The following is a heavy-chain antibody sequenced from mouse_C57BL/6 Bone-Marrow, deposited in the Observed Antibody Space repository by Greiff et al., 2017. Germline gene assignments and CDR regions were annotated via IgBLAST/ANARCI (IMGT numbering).Heavy chain of an antibody. D-gene: IGHD2-13*01. CDR2: INYDGSST. CDR1: GFTFSDYY. J-gene: IGHJ4*01. V-gene: IGHV5-16*01. CDR3: GLLYYAMDY. Sequence: EVQWVESEGGLVQPGSSMKLSCTASGFTFSDYYMAWVRQFPEKGLEWVANINYDGSSTYYLDSLTSRFLISRDNAKNILYLQMSSLKSEDTATYCRGLLYYAMDYWGQGTSVTVSS.